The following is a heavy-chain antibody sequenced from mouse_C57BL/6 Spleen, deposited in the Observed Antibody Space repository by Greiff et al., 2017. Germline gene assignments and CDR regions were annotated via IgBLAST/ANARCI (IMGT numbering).Heavy chain of an antibody. V-gene: IGHV1-69*01. J-gene: IGHJ2*01. CDR2: IDPSDSYT. D-gene: IGHD4-1*01. CDR1: GYTFTSYW. Sequence: QVQLQQPGAELVMPGASVKLSCKASGYTFTSYWMHWVKQRPGQGLEWIGEIDPSDSYTNYNQKFKGNSTLTVDKSSSTAYMQLSSLTSEDSAVYYCARGRTGTGFDYWGQGTTLTVSS. CDR3: ARGRTGTGFDY.